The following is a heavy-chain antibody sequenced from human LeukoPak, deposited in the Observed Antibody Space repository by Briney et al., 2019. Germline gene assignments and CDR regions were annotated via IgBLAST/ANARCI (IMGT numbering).Heavy chain of an antibody. J-gene: IGHJ3*01. Sequence: ASVKVPCKASGYTFTSYYMHWVRQAPGQGLEWMGIINPSGGSTSYAQKFQGRVTMTRDMSTSTVYMELRSLGSEDTAVYYCGRVGKDILTGYLHPHGAFDLWGQGTMVTVSS. D-gene: IGHD3-9*01. CDR3: GRVGKDILTGYLHPHGAFDL. CDR2: INPSGGST. CDR1: GYTFTSYY. V-gene: IGHV1-46*01.